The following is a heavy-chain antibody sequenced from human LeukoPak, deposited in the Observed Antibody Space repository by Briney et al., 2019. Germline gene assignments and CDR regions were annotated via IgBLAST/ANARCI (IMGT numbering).Heavy chain of an antibody. Sequence: PGGSLRLSCAASGFTFSSYWMSWVRQAPGKGLEWVANIKQDGSEKYYVDSVKGRFTISRDNAKNSLYLQMNSLRAEDTAVYYCARADEFGVTTIDYWGQGTLVTVSS. V-gene: IGHV3-7*01. CDR3: ARADEFGVTTIDY. J-gene: IGHJ4*02. CDR1: GFTFSSYW. D-gene: IGHD4-17*01. CDR2: IKQDGSEK.